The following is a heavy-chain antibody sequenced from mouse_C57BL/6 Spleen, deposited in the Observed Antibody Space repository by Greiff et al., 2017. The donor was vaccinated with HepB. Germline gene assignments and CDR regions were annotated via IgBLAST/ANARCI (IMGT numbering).Heavy chain of an antibody. CDR2: ISDGGSYT. V-gene: IGHV5-4*03. J-gene: IGHJ2*01. CDR1: GFTFSSYA. Sequence: EVMLVESGGGLVKPGGSLKLSCAASGFTFSSYAMSWVRQTPEKRLEWVATISDGGSYTYYPDNVKGRFTISRDNAKNNLYLQMSHLKSEDTAMYYCARYDYGSSYGYWGQGTTLTVSS. CDR3: ARYDYGSSYGY. D-gene: IGHD1-1*01.